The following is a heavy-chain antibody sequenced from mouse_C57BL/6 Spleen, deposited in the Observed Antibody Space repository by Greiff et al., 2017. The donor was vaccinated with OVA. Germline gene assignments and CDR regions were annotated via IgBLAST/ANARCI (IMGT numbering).Heavy chain of an antibody. V-gene: IGHV1-50*01. Sequence: QVQLQQPGAELVKPGASVKLSCKASGYTFTSYWIQWVKQRPGQGLEWIGEIDPSDSYTNYNQKFKGKATLTVDTSSSTAYMQLSSLTSEDSAVYYCAREEDGSFAYWGQGTLVTVSA. CDR3: AREEDGSFAY. J-gene: IGHJ3*01. CDR1: GYTFTSYW. CDR2: IDPSDSYT. D-gene: IGHD2-3*01.